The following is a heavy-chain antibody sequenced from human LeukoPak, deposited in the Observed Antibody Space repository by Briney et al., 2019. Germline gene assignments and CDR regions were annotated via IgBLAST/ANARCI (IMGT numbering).Heavy chain of an antibody. D-gene: IGHD6-6*01. Sequence: PGGSLRLSCAASGFTFSSYGMHWVRQAPGKGLEWVAVISYDGSNKYYADSVRGRFTISRDNSKNTLYLQMNSLRAEDTAVYYCAKEWGSSGYYYYYGMDVWGQGTTATVSS. CDR1: GFTFSSYG. CDR3: AKEWGSSGYYYYYGMDV. CDR2: ISYDGSNK. J-gene: IGHJ6*02. V-gene: IGHV3-30*18.